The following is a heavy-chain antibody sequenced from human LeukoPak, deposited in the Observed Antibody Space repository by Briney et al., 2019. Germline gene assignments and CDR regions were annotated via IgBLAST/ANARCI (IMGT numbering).Heavy chain of an antibody. J-gene: IGHJ4*02. V-gene: IGHV3-33*01. CDR2: IWSDGSQQ. CDR1: GFTFRSYG. D-gene: IGHD6-25*01. CDR3: ARSSDSSDLGY. Sequence: GGSLRLSCAASGFTFRSYGMHWVRQAQGKGLEWVAVIWSDGSQQHYADSVKGRFTISRDNSKNTLYLQMNSLRVDDAAVYYCARSSDSSDLGYWGQGTLVTVSS.